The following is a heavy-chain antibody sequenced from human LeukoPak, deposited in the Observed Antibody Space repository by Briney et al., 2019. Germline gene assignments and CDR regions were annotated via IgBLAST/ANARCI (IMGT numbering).Heavy chain of an antibody. D-gene: IGHD6-19*01. V-gene: IGHV3-21*01. CDR1: GFTFSSYT. Sequence: GGSLRLSCAASGFTFSSYTMNWVRQAPGKGLEWVSSISSSSSYIYFADSVKGRFTSSRDNAENSLYLQMNSLRAEDTAVYYCARDRDGSGWHDYWGQGTLVTVSS. CDR2: ISSSSSYI. CDR3: ARDRDGSGWHDY. J-gene: IGHJ4*02.